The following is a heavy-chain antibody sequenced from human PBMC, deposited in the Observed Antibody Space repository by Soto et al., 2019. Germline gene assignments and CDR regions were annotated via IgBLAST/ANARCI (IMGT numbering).Heavy chain of an antibody. Sequence: QVQLVQSGAEVKKPGSSVKVSCKASGGTFSSYAISWVRQAPGQGLEWMGGIIPIFGTANYAQKFQGRVTITADESTSTDYMELSSLRSEDTAVYYWARDRYYYDSSGYYYRHWYFDLWGRGTLVTVSS. CDR3: ARDRYYYDSSGYYYRHWYFDL. CDR1: GGTFSSYA. J-gene: IGHJ2*01. V-gene: IGHV1-69*01. CDR2: IIPIFGTA. D-gene: IGHD3-22*01.